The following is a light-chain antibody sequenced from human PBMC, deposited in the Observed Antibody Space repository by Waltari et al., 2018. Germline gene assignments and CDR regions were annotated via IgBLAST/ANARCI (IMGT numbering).Light chain of an antibody. CDR3: AVWDDSLNGWM. J-gene: IGLJ3*02. Sequence: QSVVTQSPSASGPPGQRVTISCSGSSSNIGSKTVNWYQHLPGTAPKLLIHNNNQRPSGVAARCSCSKSDTSAARAISGLQSEDEAEYYCAVWDDSLNGWMFGGGTKLTVL. CDR2: NNN. CDR1: SSNIGSKT. V-gene: IGLV1-44*01.